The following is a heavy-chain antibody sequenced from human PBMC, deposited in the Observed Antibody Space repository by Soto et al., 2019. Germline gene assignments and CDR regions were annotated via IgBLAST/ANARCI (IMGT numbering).Heavy chain of an antibody. CDR1: GGSISSYY. J-gene: IGHJ6*02. D-gene: IGHD6-6*01. CDR3: ARASSSSSSGHGMDV. Sequence: PSETLSLTCTVSGGSISSYYWSWIRQPPGKGLEWIGYIYYSGSTNYNPSLKSRVTISVDTSKNQFSLKLSSVTAADTAVYYCARASSSSSSGHGMDVWGQGTTVTVSS. CDR2: IYYSGST. V-gene: IGHV4-59*01.